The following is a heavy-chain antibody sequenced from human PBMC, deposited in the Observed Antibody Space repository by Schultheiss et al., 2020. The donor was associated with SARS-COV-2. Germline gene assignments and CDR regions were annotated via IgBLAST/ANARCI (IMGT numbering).Heavy chain of an antibody. CDR2: IYYSGST. V-gene: IGHV4-61*05. J-gene: IGHJ4*02. CDR1: GGSISSSSYY. Sequence: SETLSLTCTVSGGSISSSSYYWGWIRQPPGKGLEWIGYIYYSGSTNYNPSLKSRVTISVDTSKNQFSLRLSSVTAADTAVYYCAREGGSKSSSIPLDYWGQGTLVTVSS. D-gene: IGHD6-6*01. CDR3: AREGGSKSSSIPLDY.